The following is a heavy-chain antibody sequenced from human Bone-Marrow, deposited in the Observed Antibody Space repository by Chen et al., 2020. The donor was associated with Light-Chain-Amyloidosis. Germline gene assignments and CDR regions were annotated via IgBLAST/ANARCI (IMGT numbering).Heavy chain of an antibody. V-gene: IGHV1-2*02. CDR3: AVGDMCLDH. CDR1: GYTFTGYI. J-gene: IGHJ4*02. D-gene: IGHD1-26*01. Sequence: QVRLLQSGAEVKKPGASVKVSCKASGYTFTGYIVHWVRQAPGQGLEMMGWIKPKSGGTKYTQKVQGRVTMSRDTSTSTAYMELTRLRSGDTAVYYCAVGDMCLDHWGQGTQVTVTS. CDR2: IKPKSGGT.